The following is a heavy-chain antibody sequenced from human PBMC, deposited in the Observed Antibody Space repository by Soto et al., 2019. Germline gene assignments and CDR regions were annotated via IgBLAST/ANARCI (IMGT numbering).Heavy chain of an antibody. D-gene: IGHD3-22*01. Sequence: ASVNVSFKSSGYTFTSYCISWVRQAPGQGLEWMGWISAYNGNTNYAQKLQGRVTMTTDTSTSTAYMELRSLRSDDTAVYYCASNPGDYYDSSGYHFWGQEPWSPSPQ. CDR2: ISAYNGNT. CDR1: GYTFTSYC. J-gene: IGHJ4*01. CDR3: ASNPGDYYDSSGYHF. V-gene: IGHV1-18*04.